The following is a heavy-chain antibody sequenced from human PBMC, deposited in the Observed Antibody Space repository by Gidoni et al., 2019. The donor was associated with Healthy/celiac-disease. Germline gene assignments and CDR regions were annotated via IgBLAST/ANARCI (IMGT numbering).Heavy chain of an antibody. CDR1: GFTFSSYS. CDR2: ISSSSSYI. J-gene: IGHJ4*02. V-gene: IGHV3-21*01. Sequence: EVQLVESGGGLVKPGGSLRLSCAASGFTFSSYSMNWVRQAPGKGLEWVSSISSSSSYIYYADSVKGRFTISRDNAKNSLYLQMNSLRAEDTAVYYCARDLVWATVIYFDYWGQGTLVTVSS. CDR3: ARDLVWATVIYFDY. D-gene: IGHD4-17*01.